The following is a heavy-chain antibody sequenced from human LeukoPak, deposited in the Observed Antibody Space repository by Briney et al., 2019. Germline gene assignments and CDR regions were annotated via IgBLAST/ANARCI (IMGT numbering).Heavy chain of an antibody. D-gene: IGHD6-13*01. CDR3: ARSLPYGTTWYGRSDF. CDR1: GFPFNAYW. Sequence: GGSLRLSCAASGFPFNAYWVTWVRQAPGKGLEWVANIKQDGDTKYYVDSVKGRFTISSDNAMNSLYLQMNSLRAEDTAIYYCARSLPYGTTWYGRSDFWGQGTLVTLSS. CDR2: IKQDGDTK. J-gene: IGHJ4*02. V-gene: IGHV3-7*03.